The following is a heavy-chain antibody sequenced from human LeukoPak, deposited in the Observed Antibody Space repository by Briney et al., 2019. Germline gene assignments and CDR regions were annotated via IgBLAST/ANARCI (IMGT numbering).Heavy chain of an antibody. D-gene: IGHD3-22*01. CDR3: ARDLHYYGSSGYLSFDY. J-gene: IGHJ4*02. CDR2: IYHSGST. V-gene: IGHV4-39*07. Sequence: SETLSLTCTVSGGSISSSSYYWGWIRQPPGKGLEWIGSIYHSGSTYYNPSLKSRVTISVDTSKNQFSLKLSSVTAADTAVYYCARDLHYYGSSGYLSFDYWGQGTLVTVSS. CDR1: GGSISSSSYY.